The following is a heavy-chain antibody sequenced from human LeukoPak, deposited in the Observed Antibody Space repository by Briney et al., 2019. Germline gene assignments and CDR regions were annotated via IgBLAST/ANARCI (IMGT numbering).Heavy chain of an antibody. J-gene: IGHJ4*02. CDR2: ISAYNGNT. CDR3: ARDSGSGNNDY. CDR1: GYTFTSYG. D-gene: IGHD1-26*01. V-gene: IGHV1-18*01. Sequence: ASVKVSCKASGYTFTSYGISWVRQAPGQGLGWMGWISAYNGNTNYAQRLQGRVTMTTDTSTSTAYMELRSLRSEDAAVYYCARDSGSGNNDYWGQGTLVTVSS.